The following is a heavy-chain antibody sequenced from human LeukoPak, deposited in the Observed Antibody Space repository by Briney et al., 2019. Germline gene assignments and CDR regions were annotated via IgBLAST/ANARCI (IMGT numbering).Heavy chain of an antibody. CDR2: IRYDGSNK. J-gene: IGHJ6*03. V-gene: IGHV3-30*02. CDR1: GFTFSSCG. Sequence: PGGSLRLSCAASGFTFSSCGMHWVRQAPGKGLEWVAFIRYDGSNKYYADSVKGRFTISRDNSKNTLYLQMNSLRAEDTAVYYCAKTALSYSSSWYSYYYYMDVWGKGTTVTISS. CDR3: AKTALSYSSSWYSYYYYMDV. D-gene: IGHD6-13*01.